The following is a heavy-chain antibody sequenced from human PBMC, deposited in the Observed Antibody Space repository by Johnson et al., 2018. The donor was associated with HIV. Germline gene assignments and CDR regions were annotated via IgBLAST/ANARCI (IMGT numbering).Heavy chain of an antibody. CDR2: IKQDGSEK. Sequence: VQLVESGGGVVQPGRSLRLSCAASGFTFSDYYMIWIRQAPGKGLEWVANIKQDGSEKYYADSVKGRFTISRDNAKNSLYLQMNSLRAEDTAVYYCARGVKQQLSVVDAFGIWGQGTMVTVSS. CDR3: ARGVKQQLSVVDAFGI. V-gene: IGHV3-7*04. D-gene: IGHD6-13*01. J-gene: IGHJ3*02. CDR1: GFTFSDYY.